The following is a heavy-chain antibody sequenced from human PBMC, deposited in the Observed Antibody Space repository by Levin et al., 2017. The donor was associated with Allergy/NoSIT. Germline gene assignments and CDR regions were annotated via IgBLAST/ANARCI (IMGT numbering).Heavy chain of an antibody. CDR1: GFNLEDYA. J-gene: IGHJ4*02. V-gene: IGHV3-9*01. D-gene: IGHD6-13*01. CDR2: ISWNSHTR. CDR3: VKGGAAAGPLFDY. Sequence: QTGGSLRLSCAASGFNLEDYAMHWVRQPPGKGLEWVSSISWNSHTRDYADSVKGRFTISKDDAKNSLYLQLYSLIPEDTALYYCVKGGAAAGPLFDYWGRGTLVTVSS.